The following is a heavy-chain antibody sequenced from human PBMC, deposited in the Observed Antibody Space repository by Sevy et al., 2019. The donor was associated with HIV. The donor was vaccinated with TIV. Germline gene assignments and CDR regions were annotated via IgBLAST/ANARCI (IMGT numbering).Heavy chain of an antibody. CDR3: VRDHHLRGRHWFDS. CDR2: MHYGGNT. J-gene: IGHJ5*01. V-gene: IGHV4-39*02. D-gene: IGHD3-16*01. CDR1: GGSLVSPTFY. Sequence: SETLSLTCTASGGSLVSPTFYWGWVRQPPGERLEWIAAMHYGGNTYYNPSLKDRPAMSIDTSKNQFSLNLTSVTAADAAVYHCVRDHHLRGRHWFDSWGQGALVTVSS.